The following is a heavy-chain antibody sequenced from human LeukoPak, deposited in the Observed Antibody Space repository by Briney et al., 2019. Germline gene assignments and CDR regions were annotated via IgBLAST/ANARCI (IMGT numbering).Heavy chain of an antibody. J-gene: IGHJ4*02. CDR2: INPNSCGT. D-gene: IGHD3-22*01. CDR1: GYTFTGYY. CDR3: ARYYYDSSGSDDD. Sequence: ASVKVSCKASGYTFTGYYMHWVRQAPGQGLEWMGWINPNSCGTNYAQKFQGRVTMTRDTSISTAYMELSRLRSDDTAVYYCARYYYDSSGSDDDWGQGTLVTVSS. V-gene: IGHV1-2*02.